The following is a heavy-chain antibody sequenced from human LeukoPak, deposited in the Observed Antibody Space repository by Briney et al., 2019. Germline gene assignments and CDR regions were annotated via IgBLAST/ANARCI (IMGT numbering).Heavy chain of an antibody. V-gene: IGHV4-34*01. D-gene: IGHD4-11*01. J-gene: IGHJ4*02. CDR2: INHSGST. Sequence: ETLSLTCAVYGGSFSGYYWSWIRQPPGKGLEWIGEINHSGSTNYNPSLKSRVTISVDTSKNQFSLKLSSVTAADTAVYYCARSYSTPIATDYWGQGTLVTVSS. CDR3: ARSYSTPIATDY. CDR1: GGSFSGYY.